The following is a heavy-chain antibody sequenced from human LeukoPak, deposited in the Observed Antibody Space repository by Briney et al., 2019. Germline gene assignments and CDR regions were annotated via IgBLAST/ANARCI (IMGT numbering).Heavy chain of an antibody. CDR1: GYTFTSYY. Sequence: ASVKVSCKASGYTFTSYYMHWVRQAPGQGLEWMGIINPSGGSTSYAQKFQGRVTMTRDTSTSTVYMELSSLRSEDTAVYYCARAGGLLWFGGTNWFDPWGQGTLVTVSS. J-gene: IGHJ5*02. CDR2: INPSGGST. V-gene: IGHV1-46*01. D-gene: IGHD3-10*01. CDR3: ARAGGLLWFGGTNWFDP.